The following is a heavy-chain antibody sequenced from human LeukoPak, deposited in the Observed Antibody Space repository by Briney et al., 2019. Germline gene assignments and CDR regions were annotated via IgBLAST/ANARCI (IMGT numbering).Heavy chain of an antibody. V-gene: IGHV4-34*01. D-gene: IGHD3-3*01. CDR1: GGSFSGYY. Sequence: SETLSLTCAVYGGSFSGYYWSWIRQPPGKELEWIGEINHSGSTNYNPSLKSRVTISVDTSKNQFSLKLSSVTAADTAVYYCARGYPYYDFWSGYRPTLNWFDPWGQGTLVAVSS. CDR3: ARGYPYYDFWSGYRPTLNWFDP. J-gene: IGHJ5*02. CDR2: INHSGST.